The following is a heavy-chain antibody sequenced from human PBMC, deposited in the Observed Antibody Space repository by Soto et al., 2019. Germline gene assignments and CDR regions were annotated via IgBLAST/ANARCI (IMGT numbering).Heavy chain of an antibody. Sequence: ASVKVSCKASGYTFTSYAMHWVRQAPGQRLEWMGWINAGNGNTKYSQKFQGRVTITRDTSASTAYMELSSLRSEDTAVCYCARGTRDYDFWSGYSYYYYYMDGWGKGTTVTVSS. CDR2: INAGNGNT. D-gene: IGHD3-3*01. J-gene: IGHJ6*03. V-gene: IGHV1-3*01. CDR3: ARGTRDYDFWSGYSYYYYYMDG. CDR1: GYTFTSYA.